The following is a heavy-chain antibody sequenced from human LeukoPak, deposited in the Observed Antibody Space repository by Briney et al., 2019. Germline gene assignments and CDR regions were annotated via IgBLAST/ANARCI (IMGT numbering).Heavy chain of an antibody. CDR2: IYWDDDK. V-gene: IGHV2-5*02. J-gene: IGHJ4*02. CDR3: AHRRVGAKSFYFDY. CDR1: GFSLSTSGVG. D-gene: IGHD1-26*01. Sequence: SGPTLVKPTQTLTLTCTFSGFSLSTSGVGVGWIRQPPGKALEWLALIYWDDDKRYSPSLKSRLTITKDTSKNQVVLTMTNMDPVDTATYYCAHRRVGAKSFYFDYWGQGTLSPSPQ.